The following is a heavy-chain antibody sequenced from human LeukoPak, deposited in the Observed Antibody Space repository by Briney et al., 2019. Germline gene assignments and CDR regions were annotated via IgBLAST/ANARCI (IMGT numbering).Heavy chain of an antibody. D-gene: IGHD5-18*01. CDR3: AREVVGHVDTAMVLDY. J-gene: IGHJ4*02. Sequence: SGGSLRLSCAASGFTFSSYWMHWVRQAPGKGLVWVSRINSDGSSTSYADSVKGRFTISRDNSKNTLYLQMNSVRAEDTAVYYCAREVVGHVDTAMVLDYWGQGTLVTVSS. CDR1: GFTFSSYW. V-gene: IGHV3-74*01. CDR2: INSDGSST.